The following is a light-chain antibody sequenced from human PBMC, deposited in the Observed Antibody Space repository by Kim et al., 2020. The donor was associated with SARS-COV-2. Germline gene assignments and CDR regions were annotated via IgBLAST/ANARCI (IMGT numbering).Light chain of an antibody. CDR2: GAS. J-gene: IGKJ1*01. CDR3: QQYNNRWT. Sequence: EIVMTQSPATLSVSPGERATLSCRASQSVSSNLAWYQQKPGQAPRLLIYGASTRATGIPARFSGSGSGTEFTLTISSLQSEDLAVYYCQQYNNRWTFGQGTKVDIK. CDR1: QSVSSN. V-gene: IGKV3-15*01.